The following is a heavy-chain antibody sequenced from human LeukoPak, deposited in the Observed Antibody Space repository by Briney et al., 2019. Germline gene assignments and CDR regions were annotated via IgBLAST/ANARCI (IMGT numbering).Heavy chain of an antibody. CDR2: ISYDGSNK. J-gene: IGHJ2*01. Sequence: GGSLRLSCAASGFTFSSYGLHWVRQAPGKGLEWVAVISYDGSNKYYADSVKGRFTISRDNSKNTLYLQMNSLRAEYTAVYYCAKEGVAPYFDLWGRGTLVTVSS. CDR3: AKEGVAPYFDL. CDR1: GFTFSSYG. V-gene: IGHV3-30*18. D-gene: IGHD3-3*01.